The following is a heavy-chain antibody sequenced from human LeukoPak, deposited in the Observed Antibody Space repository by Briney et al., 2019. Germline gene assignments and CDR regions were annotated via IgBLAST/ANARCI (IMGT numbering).Heavy chain of an antibody. CDR2: INAGNGNT. D-gene: IGHD4-17*01. J-gene: IGHJ4*02. CDR3: ARDAHGDLLDC. CDR1: GYTFTNYA. V-gene: IGHV1-3*01. Sequence: ASVKVSCKASGYTFTNYAMHWVRQAPGQRLEWMGWINAGNGNTKYSQRFQGRVTITRDTSASTAYMDLSSLRSEDTAVYYCARDAHGDLLDCWGQGTLVTVSS.